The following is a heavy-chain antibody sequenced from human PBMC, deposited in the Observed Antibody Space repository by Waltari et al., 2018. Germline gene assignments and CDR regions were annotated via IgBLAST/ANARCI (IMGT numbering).Heavy chain of an antibody. D-gene: IGHD6-13*01. J-gene: IGHJ4*02. CDR1: GGSFSAYY. CDR3: ARKSGWCSRGNQRPSGGFFDS. CDR2: INRGGRT. Sequence: QVQLQQWGAGLLKPSETLSLTCAAYGGSFSAYYWNWIRQSPGEGQEGIGEINRGGRTRYKPPLKRRVVVSVDGAKNQVSLRMNSVTAADTAVYYWARKSGWCSRGNQRPSGGFFDSWGQGGLVTVSS. V-gene: IGHV4-34*01.